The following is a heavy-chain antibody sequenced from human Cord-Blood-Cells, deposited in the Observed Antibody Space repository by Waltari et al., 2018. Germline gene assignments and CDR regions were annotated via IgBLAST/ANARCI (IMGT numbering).Heavy chain of an antibody. CDR3: AREYCSSTSCYFDY. D-gene: IGHD2-2*01. CDR1: GGTFSSYA. CDR2: IIPIFGTA. Sequence: QVQLVQSGAEVKKPGSSVKVSCKASGGTFSSYAISWVRQAPGQGLEWMGVIIPIFGTANYAQKFQGRVTITADESTSTAYMELSSLRSEDTAVYYCAREYCSSTSCYFDYWGQGTLVTVSS. V-gene: IGHV1-69*01. J-gene: IGHJ4*02.